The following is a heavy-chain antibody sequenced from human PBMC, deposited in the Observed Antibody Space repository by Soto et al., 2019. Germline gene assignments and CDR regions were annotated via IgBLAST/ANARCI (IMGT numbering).Heavy chain of an antibody. Sequence: SETLSLTCTVSGGSISSYYWSWIRQPPGKGLEWIGYIYYSGSTNYNPSLKSRVTISVDTSKNQFSLKLSSVTAADTAVYYCAKDSWNIHDRHFRLEPWGQGPLVTVSS. CDR3: AKDSWNIHDRHFRLEP. CDR2: IYYSGST. V-gene: IGHV4-59*01. CDR1: GGSISSYY. D-gene: IGHD1-1*01. J-gene: IGHJ5*02.